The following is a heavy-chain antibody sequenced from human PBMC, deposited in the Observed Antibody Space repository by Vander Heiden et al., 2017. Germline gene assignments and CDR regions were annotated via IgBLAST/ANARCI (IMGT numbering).Heavy chain of an antibody. CDR2: INHSGST. D-gene: IGHD3-22*01. J-gene: IGHJ4*02. Sequence: QVQLQQWGAGLLKPSDTLSLTCAVYGGSFSGYYWSWIRQPPGKGLEWIGEINHSGSTNYNPSLKSRVTISVDTSKNQFSLKLSSVTAADTAVYYCASTTNYYDSPMKVDYFDYWGQGTLVTVSS. V-gene: IGHV4-34*01. CDR1: GGSFSGYY. CDR3: ASTTNYYDSPMKVDYFDY.